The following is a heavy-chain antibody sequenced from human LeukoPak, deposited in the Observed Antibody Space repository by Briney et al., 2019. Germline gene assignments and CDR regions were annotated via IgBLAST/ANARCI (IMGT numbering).Heavy chain of an antibody. CDR3: ARDLLPSGGMDV. V-gene: IGHV1-46*01. CDR1: GYTFTSCY. CDR2: INPSGGST. Sequence: EASVKVSCKASGYTFTSCYMHWVRQAPGQGLEWMGIINPSGGSTSYAQKFQGRVTMTRDTSTSTVYMELSSLRSEDTAVYHCARDLLPSGGMDVWGKGTTVTVSS. J-gene: IGHJ6*04. D-gene: IGHD3-10*01.